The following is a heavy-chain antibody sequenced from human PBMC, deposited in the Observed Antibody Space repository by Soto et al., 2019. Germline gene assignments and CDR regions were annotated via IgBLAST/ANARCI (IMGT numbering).Heavy chain of an antibody. J-gene: IGHJ6*02. Sequence: EVQLVESGGGLVKPGGSLRLSCAASGFTFSTYNMNWVSQAPGKGLEWVSTISSSSRYIYYADSVKGRFTTSRDNAKNSLYLQMNSLRAEDTDVYYCASTRRDGYNNYNYYYGMDVWGQGTTVTVSS. D-gene: IGHD5-12*01. CDR1: GFTFSTYN. CDR3: ASTRRDGYNNYNYYYGMDV. CDR2: ISSSSRYI. V-gene: IGHV3-21*01.